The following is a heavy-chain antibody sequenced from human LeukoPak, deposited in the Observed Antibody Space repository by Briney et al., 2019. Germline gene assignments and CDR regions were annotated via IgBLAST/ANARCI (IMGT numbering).Heavy chain of an antibody. Sequence: SETLSLTCTVSGGSISSYYWSWIRQPAGKGLEWIGRIYTSGGTNYNPSLKSRVTMSVDTSKNQFSLKLSSVTAADTAVYYCARGGGGLSYPHPFDIWGQGTMATVSS. CDR2: IYTSGGT. V-gene: IGHV4-4*07. CDR1: GGSISSYY. D-gene: IGHD2-15*01. CDR3: ARGGGGLSYPHPFDI. J-gene: IGHJ3*02.